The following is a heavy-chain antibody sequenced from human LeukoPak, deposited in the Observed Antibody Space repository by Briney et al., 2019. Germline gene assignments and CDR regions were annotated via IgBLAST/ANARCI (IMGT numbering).Heavy chain of an antibody. CDR1: GFTFGDYA. J-gene: IGHJ3*02. V-gene: IGHV3-49*04. Sequence: GGSLRLSCTASGFTFGDYAMSWVRQAPGKGLEWVGFIRSKAYGGTTEYAASVKGRFTISRDDSKSIAHLQMNSLKTEDTAVYYCTNGYCGGDYPDDAFDIWGQGTMVTVSS. CDR2: IRSKAYGGTT. D-gene: IGHD2-21*02. CDR3: TNGYCGGDYPDDAFDI.